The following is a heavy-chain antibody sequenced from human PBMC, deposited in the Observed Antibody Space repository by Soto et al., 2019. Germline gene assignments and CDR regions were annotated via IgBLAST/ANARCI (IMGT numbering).Heavy chain of an antibody. J-gene: IGHJ4*02. CDR2: IYYSGST. V-gene: IGHV4-59*01. Sequence: SDTLSITCTVSCGSISSYYCIWIRQPPWNGLEWIGYIYYSGSTNHNPSLKSRVTISVDTSKNQFSLKLSSVTAADTAVYYCARGYSSSWYSEYWGQGTLVTVS. CDR1: CGSISSYY. CDR3: ARGYSSSWYSEY. D-gene: IGHD6-13*01.